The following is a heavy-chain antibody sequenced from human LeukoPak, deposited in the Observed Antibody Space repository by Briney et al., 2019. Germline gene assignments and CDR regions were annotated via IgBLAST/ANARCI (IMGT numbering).Heavy chain of an antibody. CDR2: IYTSGST. Sequence: SETLSLTCTVSGYSVSSGYYWGWIRQPAGKGLEWIGRIYTSGSTNYNPSLKSRVTISVDTSKNQFSLKLSSVTAADTAVYYCAREGYSSSWYVWFDPWGQGTLVTVSS. J-gene: IGHJ5*02. V-gene: IGHV4-61*02. D-gene: IGHD6-13*01. CDR3: AREGYSSSWYVWFDP. CDR1: GYSVSSGYY.